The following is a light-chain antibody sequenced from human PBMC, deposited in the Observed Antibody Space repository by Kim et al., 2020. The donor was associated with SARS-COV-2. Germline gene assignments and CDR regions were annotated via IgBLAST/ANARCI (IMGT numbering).Light chain of an antibody. Sequence: PGKTARITCGGNNIGSKSVHWYQQKPGQAPVLVIYYDSDRPSGIPERFSGSNSGNAATLTISRVEAGDEADYYCQVWDSSSDRHVVFGGGTQLTVL. CDR2: YDS. V-gene: IGLV3-21*04. CDR3: QVWDSSSDRHVV. CDR1: NIGSKS. J-gene: IGLJ2*01.